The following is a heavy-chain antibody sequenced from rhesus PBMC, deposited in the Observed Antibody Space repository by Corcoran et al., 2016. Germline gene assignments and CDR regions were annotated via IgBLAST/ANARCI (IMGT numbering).Heavy chain of an antibody. CDR2: ISSASSYI. Sequence: EVQLVESGGGLVQPGGSLRLSCAASGFTFSDYYMSWVRQAPGKGLEWVSSISSASSYIYYADSMKGRFTISGDNAKSSLSLQMNSLKTEDTAVYYWTRDSWNYWGRFDVWGPGVLVTVSS. CDR1: GFTFSDYY. D-gene: IGHD1-1-1*01. J-gene: IGHJ5-1*01. V-gene: IGHV3S16*01. CDR3: TRDSWNYWGRFDV.